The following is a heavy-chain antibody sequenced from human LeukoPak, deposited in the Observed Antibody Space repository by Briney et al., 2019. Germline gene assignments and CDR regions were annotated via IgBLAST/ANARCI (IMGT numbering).Heavy chain of an antibody. V-gene: IGHV3-30-3*01. Sequence: GGSLRLSCAASGFTFSSYAMHWVRQAPGKGLEWVAVISYDGSNKYYADSVKGRFTISRDNSKNTLYLQMNSLRAEDTAVYYCARDPAGDDSSGYSPFDYWGQGTLVTVSS. CDR1: GFTFSSYA. CDR3: ARDPAGDDSSGYSPFDY. D-gene: IGHD3-22*01. CDR2: ISYDGSNK. J-gene: IGHJ4*02.